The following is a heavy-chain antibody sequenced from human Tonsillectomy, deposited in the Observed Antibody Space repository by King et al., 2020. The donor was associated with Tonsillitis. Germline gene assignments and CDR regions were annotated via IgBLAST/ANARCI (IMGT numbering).Heavy chain of an antibody. J-gene: IGHJ4*02. D-gene: IGHD4-17*01. V-gene: IGHV3-64D*06. CDR1: GFTFSSYA. CDR2: ISSNGGST. Sequence: VQLVESGGGLVQPGGSLRLSCSASGFTFSSYAMHWVRQAPGKGLEYVSAISSNGGSTYYADSVKGRFTISRDNSKNTLYLQMSSLRAEDTAVYYCVKVRDYGDYEGHFDYWGQGTLVTVSS. CDR3: VKVRDYGDYEGHFDY.